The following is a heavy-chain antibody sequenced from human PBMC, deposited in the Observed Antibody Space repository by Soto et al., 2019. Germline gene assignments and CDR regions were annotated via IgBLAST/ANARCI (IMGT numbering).Heavy chain of an antibody. CDR3: AKERDYYGSGSYYLHGWFDP. CDR2: ISWNSGSI. D-gene: IGHD3-10*01. CDR1: GFTFDDYA. J-gene: IGHJ5*02. Sequence: PGGSLRLSCASSGFTFDDYAIHWVRQASGKGLEWVSGISWNSGSIGYADSVKGRFTISRDNAKNSLYLQMNSLRAEDTALYYCAKERDYYGSGSYYLHGWFDPWGQGT. V-gene: IGHV3-9*01.